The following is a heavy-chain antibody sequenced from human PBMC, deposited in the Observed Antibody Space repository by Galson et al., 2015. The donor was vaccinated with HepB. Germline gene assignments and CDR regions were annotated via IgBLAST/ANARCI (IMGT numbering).Heavy chain of an antibody. J-gene: IGHJ6*02. Sequence: SVKVSCKASGYTFTSYYMHWVRQAPGQGLEWMGIINPSGGSTSYAQKFQGRVTMTRDTSTSTVYMELSSLRSEDTAVYYCARDRGVVVPAAITTGRHYYYGMDVWGQGTTVTVSS. CDR2: INPSGGST. V-gene: IGHV1-46*01. CDR1: GYTFTSYY. CDR3: ARDRGVVVPAAITTGRHYYYGMDV. D-gene: IGHD2-2*02.